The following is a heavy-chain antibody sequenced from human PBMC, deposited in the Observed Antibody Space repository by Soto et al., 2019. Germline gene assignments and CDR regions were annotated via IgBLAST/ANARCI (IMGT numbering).Heavy chain of an antibody. Sequence: QVQLQESGPGLVKPSETLSLTCTVSGDSINDYYWTWIRQPPGAGLEWIGYIHYSGLTNYNPSLKSRVTISMDTSKNQFFLKLTSMVAANTAVYYCVRRWSGIDFWGQGTLVTVSS. CDR3: VRRWSGIDF. CDR1: GDSINDYY. V-gene: IGHV4-59*01. CDR2: IHYSGLT. D-gene: IGHD3-3*01. J-gene: IGHJ4*02.